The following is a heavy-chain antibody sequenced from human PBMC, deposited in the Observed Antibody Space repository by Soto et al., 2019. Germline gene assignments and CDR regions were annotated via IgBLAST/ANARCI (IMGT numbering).Heavy chain of an antibody. CDR3: ASLPFPWGGFDP. CDR1: GIVFSDY. J-gene: IGHJ5*02. Sequence: QVQLVESGGGLVKPGGSLRLSCAASGIVFSDYMSWVRQAPGKGLEWLSYISGSGRTIYSADSVKGRFTISRDNATNSRYLQMNNVRTEDTAVYYWASLPFPWGGFDPWGQGTLVNVSS. CDR2: ISGSGRTI. V-gene: IGHV3-11*01. D-gene: IGHD3-16*01.